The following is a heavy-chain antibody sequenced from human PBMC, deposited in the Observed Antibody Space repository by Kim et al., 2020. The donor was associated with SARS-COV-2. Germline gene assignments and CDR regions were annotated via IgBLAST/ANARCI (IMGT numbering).Heavy chain of an antibody. V-gene: IGHV4-34*01. D-gene: IGHD2-15*01. CDR2: INHSGST. J-gene: IGHJ3*02. CDR3: ARGGYCSGGSCYSSDAFDI. Sequence: SETLSLTCAVYGGSFSGYYWSWIRQPPGKGLEWIGEINHSGSTNYNPSLKSRVTISVDTSKNQFSLKLSSVTAADTAVYYCARGGYCSGGSCYSSDAFDIWGQGTMVTVSS. CDR1: GGSFSGYY.